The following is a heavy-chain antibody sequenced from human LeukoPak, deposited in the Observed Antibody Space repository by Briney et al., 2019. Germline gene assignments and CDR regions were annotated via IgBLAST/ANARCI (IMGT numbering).Heavy chain of an antibody. CDR2: ISGSGGST. D-gene: IGHD6-19*01. Sequence: GGSLRLSCAASGFIFSSYAMSWVRQAPGKGLEWVSGISGSGGSTYYADSVKGRFTISRDNSENTLYLQMNSLRAEDTAVYYCAKDGYSSGWAFDYWGQGTLVTVSS. J-gene: IGHJ4*02. V-gene: IGHV3-23*01. CDR3: AKDGYSSGWAFDY. CDR1: GFIFSSYA.